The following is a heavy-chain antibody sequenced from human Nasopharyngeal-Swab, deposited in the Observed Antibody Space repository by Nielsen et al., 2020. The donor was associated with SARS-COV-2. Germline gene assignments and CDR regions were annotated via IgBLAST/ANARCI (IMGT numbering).Heavy chain of an antibody. V-gene: IGHV3-30-3*01. J-gene: IGHJ4*02. Sequence: ALKISSAASGFTFSSYAMHWVRQAPGKGLEWVAVISYDGSNKYYADSVKGRFTISRDNSKNTLYLQMNSLRAEDTAVYYCARVAGITMVRGVDYWGQGTLVTVSS. CDR1: GFTFSSYA. CDR2: ISYDGSNK. CDR3: ARVAGITMVRGVDY. D-gene: IGHD3-10*01.